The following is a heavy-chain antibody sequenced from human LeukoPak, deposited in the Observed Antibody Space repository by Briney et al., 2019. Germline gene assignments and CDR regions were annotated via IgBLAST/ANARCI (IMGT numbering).Heavy chain of an antibody. V-gene: IGHV1-69*13. Sequence: GASVKVSCKGSVGTFSSYAISWVRQPPAQGLEWMGGIIPIFGTANYAQKFQGRVTITADESTSTAYMELSSLRSEDTAVYYCARNSINQYYFDYWGQGTLVTVSS. J-gene: IGHJ4*02. CDR2: IIPIFGTA. CDR3: ARNSINQYYFDY. D-gene: IGHD2/OR15-2a*01. CDR1: VGTFSSYA.